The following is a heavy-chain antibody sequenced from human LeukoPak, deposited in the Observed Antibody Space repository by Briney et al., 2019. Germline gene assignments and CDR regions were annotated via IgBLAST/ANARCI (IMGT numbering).Heavy chain of an antibody. Sequence: PGGSLRLSCAASGFTFSNAWMSWVRQAPGKGLEWVGRIKSKTDGGTTDYAAPVKGRFTTSRDDSKNTLYLQMNSLKTEDTAVYYCTTDPGYCSGGSCYVDYWGQGTLVTVSS. D-gene: IGHD2-15*01. CDR2: IKSKTDGGTT. J-gene: IGHJ4*02. V-gene: IGHV3-15*01. CDR1: GFTFSNAW. CDR3: TTDPGYCSGGSCYVDY.